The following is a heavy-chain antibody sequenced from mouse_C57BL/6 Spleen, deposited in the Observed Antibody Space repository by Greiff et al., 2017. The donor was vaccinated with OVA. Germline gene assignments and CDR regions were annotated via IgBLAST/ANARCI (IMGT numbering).Heavy chain of an antibody. Sequence: QVQLQQPGAELVRPGASVTLSCKASGYTFTDYEMHWVKQTPVHGLEWIGAIDPETGGTAYNQKFKGKAILTADKSSSTAYMELRSLTSEDSAVYYCTRYYSNYYAMDYWGQGTSVTVSS. D-gene: IGHD2-5*01. J-gene: IGHJ4*01. CDR1: GYTFTDYE. V-gene: IGHV1-15*01. CDR2: IDPETGGT. CDR3: TRYYSNYYAMDY.